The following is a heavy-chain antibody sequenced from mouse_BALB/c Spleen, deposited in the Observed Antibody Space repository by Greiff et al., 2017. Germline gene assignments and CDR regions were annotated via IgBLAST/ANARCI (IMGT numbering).Heavy chain of an antibody. V-gene: IGHV5-4*02. CDR1: GFTFSDYY. CDR3: ARDRDYYRYDDHGGYAMDY. Sequence: EVQLVESGGGLVKPGGSLKLSCAASGFTFSDYYMYWVRQTPEKRLEWVATISDGGSYTYYPDSVKGRFTISRDNAKNNLYLQMSSLKSEDTAMYYCARDRDYYRYDDHGGYAMDYWGQGTSVTVSS. J-gene: IGHJ4*01. CDR2: ISDGGSYT. D-gene: IGHD2-14*01.